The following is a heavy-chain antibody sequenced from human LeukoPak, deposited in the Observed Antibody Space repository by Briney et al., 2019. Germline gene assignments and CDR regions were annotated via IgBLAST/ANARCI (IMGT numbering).Heavy chain of an antibody. D-gene: IGHD2-15*01. CDR3: AKLGIVVVVAATTWFDP. CDR2: ISGSGGST. V-gene: IGHV3-23*01. Sequence: SGGSLRLSCAASGFTFSSYAMSWVRQAPGKGLEWVPAISGSGGSTYYADSVKGRFTISRDNSKNTLYLQMNSLRAEDTAVYYCAKLGIVVVVAATTWFDPWGQGTLVTVSS. CDR1: GFTFSSYA. J-gene: IGHJ5*02.